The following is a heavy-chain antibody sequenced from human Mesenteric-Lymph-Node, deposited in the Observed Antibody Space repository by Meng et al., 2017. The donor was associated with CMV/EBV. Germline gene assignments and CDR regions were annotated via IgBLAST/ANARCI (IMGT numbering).Heavy chain of an antibody. J-gene: IGHJ4*02. V-gene: IGHV1-46*01. D-gene: IGHD6-6*01. CDR1: GGTFSSYA. CDR3: ARVLIAARPLSGLGY. CDR2: INPSGGST. Sequence: ASVKVSCKASGGTFSSYAISWVRQAPGQGLEWMGIINPSGGSTSYAQKFQGRVTMTRDTSTSTVYMELSSLRSEDTAVYYCARVLIAARPLSGLGYWGQGTLVTVSS.